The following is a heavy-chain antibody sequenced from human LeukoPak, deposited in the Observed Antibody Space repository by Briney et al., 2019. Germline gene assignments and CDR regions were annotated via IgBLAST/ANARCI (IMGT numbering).Heavy chain of an antibody. CDR1: GFTFSGYY. Sequence: PGGSLRLSCAASGFTFSGYYMSWLRQAPGKGLEWISYISGSSSSTNYADSVKGRFTISRDNAKNSLYLQMNSLRAEDTAVYYCARIGNDILTGYYPAWFDPWGQGTLVTVSS. J-gene: IGHJ5*02. CDR3: ARIGNDILTGYYPAWFDP. D-gene: IGHD3-9*01. V-gene: IGHV3-11*03. CDR2: ISGSSSST.